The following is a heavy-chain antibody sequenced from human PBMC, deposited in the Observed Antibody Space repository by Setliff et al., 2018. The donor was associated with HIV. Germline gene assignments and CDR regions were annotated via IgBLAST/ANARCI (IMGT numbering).Heavy chain of an antibody. V-gene: IGHV3-7*01. D-gene: IGHD3-10*01. CDR2: IKQDGSEK. CDR3: AGGPSLGSGTYYYYMDV. Sequence: LRLSCAASGFTFSSYWMSWVRQAPGKGLEWVANIKQDGSEKYYVDSVKGRFTVSRDESKNTLLLQMNSLRAEDTAIYYCAGGPSLGSGTYYYYMDVWGKGTTVTVSS. J-gene: IGHJ6*03. CDR1: GFTFSSYW.